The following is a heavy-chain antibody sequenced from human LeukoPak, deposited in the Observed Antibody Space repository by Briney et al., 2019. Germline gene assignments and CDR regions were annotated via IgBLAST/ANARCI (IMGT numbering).Heavy chain of an antibody. D-gene: IGHD3-16*01. CDR2: ISGSGGST. CDR1: GFTFSSYG. V-gene: IGHV3-23*01. Sequence: GGSLRLSCAASGFTFSSYGMSWVRQAPGKGLEWVSAISGSGGSTYYVDSVKGRFTVSRDSSKNTLYLQMNSLRAEDTAVYYCAKDGALYPFFFDFWGRGILVTVSS. CDR3: AKDGALYPFFFDF. J-gene: IGHJ4*02.